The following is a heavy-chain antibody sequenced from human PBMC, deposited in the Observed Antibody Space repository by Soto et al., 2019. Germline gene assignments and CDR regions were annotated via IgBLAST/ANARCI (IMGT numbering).Heavy chain of an antibody. CDR3: ARVFSSDSGWMYYFDF. Sequence: QVQLQESGPGLVKPSETLSLTCTVSSDSIAGETWWSWVRQPPGLGLEWIGEVFHTGGTNYNPSLKSRVTMEVDKSKNQFSLKLISATAADTAVYYCARVFSSDSGWMYYFDFWGQGTLVSVSS. J-gene: IGHJ4*02. CDR2: VFHTGGT. D-gene: IGHD6-19*01. CDR1: SDSIAGETW. V-gene: IGHV4-4*02.